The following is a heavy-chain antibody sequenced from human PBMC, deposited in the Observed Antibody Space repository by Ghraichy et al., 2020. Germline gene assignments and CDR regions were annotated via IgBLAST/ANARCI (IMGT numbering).Heavy chain of an antibody. V-gene: IGHV4-39*07. CDR3: ARGYIGSGWLPAYYYYYMDV. J-gene: IGHJ6*03. CDR1: GGSISSSSYY. D-gene: IGHD6-6*01. CDR2: IYYSGST. Sequence: SETLSLTCTVSGGSISSSSYYWGWIRQPPGKGLEWIGSIYYSGSTYYNPSLKSRVTISVDTSKNQFSLKLSSVTAADTAVYYCARGYIGSGWLPAYYYYYMDVWGKGTTVTVSS.